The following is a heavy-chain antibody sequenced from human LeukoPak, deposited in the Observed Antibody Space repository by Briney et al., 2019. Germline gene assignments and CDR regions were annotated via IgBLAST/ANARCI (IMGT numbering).Heavy chain of an antibody. CDR2: INPNSGGT. Sequence: ASVKVSCKASGYTFPGYYMHWVRQAPGQGLEWMGWINPNSGGTNYAQKFQGRVTMTRDTSISTAYMELSRLRSDDTAVYYCARRDYVWGSYPNDAFDIWGQGTMVTVSS. D-gene: IGHD3-16*02. J-gene: IGHJ3*02. CDR3: ARRDYVWGSYPNDAFDI. V-gene: IGHV1-2*02. CDR1: GYTFPGYY.